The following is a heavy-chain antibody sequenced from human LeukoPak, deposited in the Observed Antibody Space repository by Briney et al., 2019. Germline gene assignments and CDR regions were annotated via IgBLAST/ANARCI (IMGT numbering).Heavy chain of an antibody. V-gene: IGHV3-64*01. Sequence: GGSLRLSRAASGFTFSSYAMHWVRQAPGKGLEYVSAISSNGGSTYYANSVKGRFTISRDNSKNTLYLQMGSLRAEDMAVYYCARSEDCSGGSCYPNYYMDVWGKGTTVTVSS. CDR2: ISSNGGST. CDR1: GFTFSSYA. D-gene: IGHD2-15*01. J-gene: IGHJ6*03. CDR3: ARSEDCSGGSCYPNYYMDV.